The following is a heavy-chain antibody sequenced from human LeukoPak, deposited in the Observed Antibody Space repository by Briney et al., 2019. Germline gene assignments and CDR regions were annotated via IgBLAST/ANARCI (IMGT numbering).Heavy chain of an antibody. CDR3: ARRCYDSSGFDY. CDR1: GFTFTTYA. Sequence: PGGSLRLSCAASGFTFTTYAMSWVRQAPGKGLDGVSAIRGSGGSTYYSGSVKGRFTIFRDNSKNTLYLQMNSLRAEDTAVYYCARRCYDSSGFDYWGQGTLVTVSS. CDR2: IRGSGGST. D-gene: IGHD3-22*01. V-gene: IGHV3-23*01. J-gene: IGHJ4*02.